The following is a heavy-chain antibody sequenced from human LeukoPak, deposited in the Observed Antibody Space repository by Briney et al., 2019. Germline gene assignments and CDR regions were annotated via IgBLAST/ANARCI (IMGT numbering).Heavy chain of an antibody. V-gene: IGHV4-34*01. Sequence: SETLSLTCAVYGGSFSGYYWSWIRQPPGKGLEWIGEINHSGSTNYNPSLKSRVTISVDTSKNQFSLKLSSVTAADTAVYYCARGLIAAAAPDYWGQGTLVTVSS. CDR2: INHSGST. CDR3: ARGLIAAAAPDY. CDR1: GGSFSGYY. J-gene: IGHJ4*02. D-gene: IGHD6-13*01.